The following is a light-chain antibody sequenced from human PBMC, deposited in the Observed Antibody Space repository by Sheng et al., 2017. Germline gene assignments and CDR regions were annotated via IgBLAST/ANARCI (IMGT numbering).Light chain of an antibody. CDR2: DVS. CDR1: SSDVGGYNY. J-gene: IGLJ3*02. Sequence: QSALTQPRSVSGSPGQSVTISCTGTSSDVGGYNYVSWYQQHPGKAPKLMIYDVSKRPSGVPDRFSGSKSGNTASLTISGLQTDDEADYYCCSFADIYFWVFGGGTKLTVL. CDR3: CSFADIYFWV. V-gene: IGLV2-11*01.